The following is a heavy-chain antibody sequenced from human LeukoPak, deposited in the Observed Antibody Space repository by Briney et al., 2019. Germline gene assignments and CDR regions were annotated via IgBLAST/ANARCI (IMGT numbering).Heavy chain of an antibody. Sequence: GGSLRLSCAASGFTFSSYSMNWVRQAPGKGLEWVSSISSSSSYIYYADSVKGRFTISRDNAKNSLYLQMNSLRAEDTAVYYCARVGDYYDSSGSWYFQHWGQGTLVNVSS. D-gene: IGHD3-22*01. CDR3: ARVGDYYDSSGSWYFQH. V-gene: IGHV3-21*01. J-gene: IGHJ1*01. CDR2: ISSSSSYI. CDR1: GFTFSSYS.